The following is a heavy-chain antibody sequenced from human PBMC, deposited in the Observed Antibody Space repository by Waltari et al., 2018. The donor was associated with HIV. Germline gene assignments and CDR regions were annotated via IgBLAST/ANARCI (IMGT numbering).Heavy chain of an antibody. Sequence: QVQLQESGPGLVKPSETLSLTCTVSGGSISSYYWSWIRQPPGKGLEWIGYIYYSGSTNYHPSRKSRVTISVDTSKNQFSLRLSSVTAADTAVYYCATLQLITGTTKRAWYFDYWGQGTLVTVSS. CDR3: ATLQLITGTTKRAWYFDY. D-gene: IGHD1-20*01. J-gene: IGHJ4*02. V-gene: IGHV4-59*08. CDR2: IYYSGST. CDR1: GGSISSYY.